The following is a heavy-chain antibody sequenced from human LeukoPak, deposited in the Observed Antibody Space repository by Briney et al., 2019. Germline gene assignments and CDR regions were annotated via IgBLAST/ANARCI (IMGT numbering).Heavy chain of an antibody. CDR2: IYHSGST. D-gene: IGHD3-22*01. J-gene: IGHJ4*02. CDR3: ARDLYDSSGYYKGVDY. Sequence: PSETLSLTCAVSGGSISSGGYSWSWIRQPPGKGLEWIGYIYHSGSTYYNPSLKSRVTISVDRSKNQFSLKLSSVTAADTAVYYCARDLYDSSGYYKGVDYWGQGTLVTVSS. CDR1: GGSISSGGYS. V-gene: IGHV4-30-2*01.